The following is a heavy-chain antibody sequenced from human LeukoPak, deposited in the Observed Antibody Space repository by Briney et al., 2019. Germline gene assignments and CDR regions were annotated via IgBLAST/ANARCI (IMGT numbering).Heavy chain of an antibody. CDR3: ARHSSSWYYFDY. CDR2: IIPIFGTA. Sequence: ASVKVSCKASGGTFSSYAFSWVRQAPGQGLEWMGGIIPIFGTANYAQKFQGRVTITADESTSTAYMELSSLRSEDTAVYYCARHSSSWYYFDYWGQGTLVTVSS. CDR1: GGTFSSYA. D-gene: IGHD6-13*01. V-gene: IGHV1-69*13. J-gene: IGHJ4*02.